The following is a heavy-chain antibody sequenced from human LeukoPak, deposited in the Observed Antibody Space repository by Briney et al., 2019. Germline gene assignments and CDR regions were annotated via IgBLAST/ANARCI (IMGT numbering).Heavy chain of an antibody. CDR1: GFTFSRYW. J-gene: IGHJ5*02. D-gene: IGHD2-15*01. V-gene: IGHV3-7*01. CDR3: ARDLGYCSGGSCYRWFDP. CDR2: VKQDGSEK. Sequence: PGGSLRLSCAASGFTFSRYWMSWVRQAPGKGLEWVANVKQDGSEKYYVDSVKGRFTISRDNAKNSLYLQMNSLRVEDTAVYYCARDLGYCSGGSCYRWFDPWGQGTLVTVSS.